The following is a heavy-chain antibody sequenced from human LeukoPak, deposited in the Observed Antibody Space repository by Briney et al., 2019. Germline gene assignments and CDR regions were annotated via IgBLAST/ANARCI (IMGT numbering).Heavy chain of an antibody. CDR1: GFTVSINS. J-gene: IGHJ3*02. Sequence: GGSLRLSCTVSGFTVSINSMSWVRQAPGKGLEWVSVIHSGGSTYYADSVKGRFTISRDNSKNTLYLQMNSLRAEDTAVYYCAREVVAGDAFDIWGQGTMVTVSS. CDR3: AREVVAGDAFDI. V-gene: IGHV3-66*01. D-gene: IGHD2-15*01. CDR2: IHSGGST.